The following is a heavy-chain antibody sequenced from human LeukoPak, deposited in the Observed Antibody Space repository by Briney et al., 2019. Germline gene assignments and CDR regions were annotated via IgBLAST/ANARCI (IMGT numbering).Heavy chain of an antibody. D-gene: IGHD3-9*01. CDR3: ARGGGGYFDWLSTYYYYYYMDV. V-gene: IGHV6-1*01. CDR2: TYYRSKWYN. CDR1: GDSVSSNSAA. J-gene: IGHJ6*03. Sequence: SQTLSLTCAISGDSVSSNSAAWNWIRQSPSRGLEWLGRTYYRSKWYNDYAVSVKSRITINPDTSKNQFSLQLSSVTAADTAVYYCARGGGGYFDWLSTYYYYYYMDVWGKGTTVTISS.